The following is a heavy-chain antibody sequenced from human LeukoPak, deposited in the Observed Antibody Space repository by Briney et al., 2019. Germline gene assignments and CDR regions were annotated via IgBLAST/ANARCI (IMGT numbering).Heavy chain of an antibody. D-gene: IGHD5-24*01. CDR2: MNPNSGNT. V-gene: IGHV1-8*01. CDR1: GYTFTSYD. CDR3: ARGRGGYKIRYYYGMDV. Sequence: ASVKVSCKASGYTFTSYDINWVRQATGQGLEWMGWMNPNSGNTGYAQKFQGRVTMTRNTSISTAYMELSSLRSEDTAVYYCARGRGGYKIRYYYGMDVRGQGTTVTVSS. J-gene: IGHJ6*02.